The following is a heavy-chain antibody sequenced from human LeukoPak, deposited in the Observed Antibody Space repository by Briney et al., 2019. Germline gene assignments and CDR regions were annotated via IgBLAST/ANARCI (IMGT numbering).Heavy chain of an antibody. D-gene: IGHD3-9*01. CDR2: IYYSGST. CDR3: ARGKRVYDILTGYVFDY. Sequence: SQTLSLTCTVSGGSISSGGYYWSWIRQHPGKGLEWIGYIYYSGSTYYDPSLKSRVTISVDTSKNQFSLKLSSVTAADTAVYYCARGKRVYDILTGYVFDYWGQGTLVTASS. V-gene: IGHV4-31*03. CDR1: GGSISSGGYY. J-gene: IGHJ4*02.